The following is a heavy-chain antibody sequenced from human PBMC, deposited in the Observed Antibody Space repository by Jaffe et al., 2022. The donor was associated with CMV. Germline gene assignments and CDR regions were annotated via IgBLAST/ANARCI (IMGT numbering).Heavy chain of an antibody. CDR1: GFTFSSYW. CDR2: IKQDGSEK. Sequence: EVQLVESGGGLVQPGGSLRLSCAASGFTFSSYWMSWVRQAPGKGLEWVANIKQDGSEKYYVDSVKGRFTISRDNAKNSLYLQMNSLRAEDTAVYYCARFVATMVRGAAPTWFDPWGQGTLVTVSS. V-gene: IGHV3-7*03. CDR3: ARFVATMVRGAAPTWFDP. D-gene: IGHD3-10*01. J-gene: IGHJ5*02.